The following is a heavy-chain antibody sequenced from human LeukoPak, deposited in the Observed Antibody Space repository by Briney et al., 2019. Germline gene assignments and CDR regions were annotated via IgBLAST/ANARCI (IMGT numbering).Heavy chain of an antibody. Sequence: ASVKVSCKASGYTFTGYYMHWVRQAPGQGLEWMGWINPNSGGTNYAQKFQGRVTMTRDTSISTAYMELSRLRSDDTAVYYCTRAEGLGPGAHFDQWGQGALVIVSS. CDR3: TRAEGLGPGAHFDQ. CDR1: GYTFTGYY. J-gene: IGHJ4*02. V-gene: IGHV1-2*02. CDR2: INPNSGGT.